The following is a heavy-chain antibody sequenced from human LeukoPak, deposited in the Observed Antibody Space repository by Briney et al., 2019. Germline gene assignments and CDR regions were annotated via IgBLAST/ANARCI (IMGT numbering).Heavy chain of an antibody. CDR2: ISWNSGSI. D-gene: IGHD3-10*01. CDR3: ARYMVRAVTNLDY. CDR1: GFTFDDYA. V-gene: IGHV3-9*01. J-gene: IGHJ4*02. Sequence: GRSLRLSCAASGFTFDDYAMHWVRHTPGKGLEWVSGISWNSGSIGYADSVKGRFTISRDNAENSLYLQMNSLRAEDTALYYCARYMVRAVTNLDYWGQGTLVTVSS.